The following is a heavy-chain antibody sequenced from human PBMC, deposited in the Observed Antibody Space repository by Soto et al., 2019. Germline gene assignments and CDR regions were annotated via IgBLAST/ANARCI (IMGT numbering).Heavy chain of an antibody. D-gene: IGHD6-6*01. Sequence: QVQLVQSGAEVKKPGSSVKVSCKVSGGTFSSYAIGWVRQAPGQGLEWMGGIIPTTGTVNYAQKFQARVTITADESTITVYMALSSLRSEVTAVYYCARECSSSAQYLYFDVWCRGTLVTVSS. CDR2: IIPTTGTV. CDR3: ARECSSSAQYLYFDV. V-gene: IGHV1-69*01. J-gene: IGHJ2*01. CDR1: GGTFSSYA.